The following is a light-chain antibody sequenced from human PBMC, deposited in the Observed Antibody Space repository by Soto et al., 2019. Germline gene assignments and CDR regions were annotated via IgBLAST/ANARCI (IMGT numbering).Light chain of an antibody. CDR1: SSDVGGYNY. V-gene: IGLV2-14*01. Sequence: QSALTQPASVSGSPGQSITISCTGTSSDVGGYNYVSWYQQHPGKAPKLMIYDVSNRPSGVSNRFSGSKSGNTASLTISGLQAEDEPDYYCSSYTSSSTYVVFGGGTQLTVL. CDR3: SSYTSSSTYVV. CDR2: DVS. J-gene: IGLJ2*01.